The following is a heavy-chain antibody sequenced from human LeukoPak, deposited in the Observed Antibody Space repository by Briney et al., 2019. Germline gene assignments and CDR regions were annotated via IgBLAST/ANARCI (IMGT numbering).Heavy chain of an antibody. Sequence: SETLSLTCTVSGGSISSGGYYWSWIRQHPGKGLEWIGYIYYSGSTYYNPSLKSRVTISVDTSKNQFSLKLSSVTAADTAVYYCARDRHCSSTSCHHYYYGMDVWGQGTTVTVSS. CDR3: ARDRHCSSTSCHHYYYGMDV. CDR1: GGSISSGGYY. J-gene: IGHJ6*02. CDR2: IYYSGST. V-gene: IGHV4-31*03. D-gene: IGHD2-2*01.